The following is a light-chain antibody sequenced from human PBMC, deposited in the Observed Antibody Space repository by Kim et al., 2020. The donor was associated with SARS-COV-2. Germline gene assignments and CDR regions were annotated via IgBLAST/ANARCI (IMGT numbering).Light chain of an antibody. J-gene: IGKJ2*01. CDR1: QSFSSSY. CDR3: QQYGRPPYT. CDR2: AAS. Sequence: EIVLTQSPGTLSLSPGERATLSCRASQSFSSSYLAWYQQKPGQAPRLLIYAASRRATGIPDRFSGSGSGTDFTLTISRLEPEDFAVYHCQQYGRPPYTFGQGTKLEIK. V-gene: IGKV3-20*01.